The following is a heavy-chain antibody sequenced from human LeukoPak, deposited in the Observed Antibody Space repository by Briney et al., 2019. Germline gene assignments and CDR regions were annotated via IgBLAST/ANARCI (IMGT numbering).Heavy chain of an antibody. CDR1: GYTFTGYY. CDR3: ARDRREVPAAMREKRFDY. V-gene: IGHV1-2*02. D-gene: IGHD2-2*01. J-gene: IGHJ4*02. CDR2: INPNSGGT. Sequence: ASVKVSCKASGYTFTGYYMHWVRQAPGQGLEWMGWINPNSGGTNYAQKFQGRATMTRDTSISTAYMELSRLRSDDTAVYYCARDRREVPAAMREKRFDYWGQGTLVTVSS.